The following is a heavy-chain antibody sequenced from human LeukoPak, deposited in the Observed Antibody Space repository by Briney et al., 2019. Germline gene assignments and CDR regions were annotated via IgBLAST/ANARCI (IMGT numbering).Heavy chain of an antibody. Sequence: GGSLSLSCAASGFHFSSYSMNWVRQAPGEGLEWVSSITRSSGFISYADSLKGRFTISRDNAKNSLYLQMNCLRAEDTAVYYCARQSGWSFDYWGQGTLVTVSS. CDR2: ITRSSGFI. J-gene: IGHJ4*02. CDR1: GFHFSSYS. D-gene: IGHD6-19*01. CDR3: ARQSGWSFDY. V-gene: IGHV3-21*01.